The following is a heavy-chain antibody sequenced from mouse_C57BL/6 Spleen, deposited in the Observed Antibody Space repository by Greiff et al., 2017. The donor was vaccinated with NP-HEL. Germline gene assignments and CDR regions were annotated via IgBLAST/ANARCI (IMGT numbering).Heavy chain of an antibody. V-gene: IGHV1-59*01. CDR3: ARGHGSSPGWFAY. CDR1: GYTFTSYW. CDR2: IDPSDSYT. D-gene: IGHD1-1*01. J-gene: IGHJ3*01. Sequence: QVQLQQPGAELVRPGTSVKLSCKASGYTFTSYWMHWVKQRPGQGLEWIGVIDPSDSYTNYNQKFKGKATLTVDTSSSTAYMQLSSLTSEDSAVYYCARGHGSSPGWFAYWGQGTLVTVSA.